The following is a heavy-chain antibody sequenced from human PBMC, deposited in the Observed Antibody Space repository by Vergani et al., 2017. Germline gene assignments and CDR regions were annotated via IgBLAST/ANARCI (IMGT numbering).Heavy chain of an antibody. D-gene: IGHD1-7*01. CDR2: IYTSGST. J-gene: IGHJ6*03. Sequence: QVQMQESGPGLVKTSETLSLTCSASGAPISYWCWSWIRQPAGKGLEWIGRIYTSGSTNYNPSLKSRVTMSVDTSKNQFSLKLSSVTAADTAVYYCARAWDIAGTTLDYMDVWGK. CDR1: GAPISYWC. CDR3: ARAWDIAGTTLDYMDV. V-gene: IGHV4-4*07.